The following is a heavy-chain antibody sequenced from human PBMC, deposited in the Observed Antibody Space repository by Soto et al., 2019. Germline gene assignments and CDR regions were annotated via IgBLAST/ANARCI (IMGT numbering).Heavy chain of an antibody. CDR1: GFTFSSYA. D-gene: IGHD2-2*01. CDR2: ISGSGGST. V-gene: IGHV3-23*01. CDR3: AKDLTPVLVPAAKILRGWFDP. J-gene: IGHJ5*02. Sequence: EVQLLESGGGLVQPGGSLRLSCAASGFTFSSYAMSWVRQAPGKGLEWVSAISGSGGSTYYADSVKGRFTISRDNSKNTLYLQMNSLRAEDTAVYYCAKDLTPVLVPAAKILRGWFDPWGQGTLVTVSS.